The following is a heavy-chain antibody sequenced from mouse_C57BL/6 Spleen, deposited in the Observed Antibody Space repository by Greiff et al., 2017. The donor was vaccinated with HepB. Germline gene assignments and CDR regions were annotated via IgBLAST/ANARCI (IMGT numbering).Heavy chain of an antibody. Sequence: QVQLKQSGPGLVAPSQSLSITCTVSEFSLTSYGVSWVRQPPGKGLEWLGVIWGDGSTNYHSALISRLSISKDNSKSQVFLKLNSLQTDDTATYYCAKPENYDYDGFAYWGQGTLVTVSA. CDR3: AKPENYDYDGFAY. D-gene: IGHD2-4*01. CDR2: IWGDGST. J-gene: IGHJ3*01. V-gene: IGHV2-3*01. CDR1: EFSLTSYG.